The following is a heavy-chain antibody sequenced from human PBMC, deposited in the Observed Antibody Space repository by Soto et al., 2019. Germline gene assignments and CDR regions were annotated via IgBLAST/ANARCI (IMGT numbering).Heavy chain of an antibody. CDR3: ARDGCSGSNCLNWFDP. CDR2: ISSSSTTK. V-gene: IGHV3-48*01. D-gene: IGHD2-15*01. CDR1: GFTFSSYI. J-gene: IGHJ5*02. Sequence: EVQLVESGGGLVQPGGSLRLSCAASGFTFSSYIMNWVRQAPGKVLEWVSYISSSSTTKDYADYVKGRFTISRDNAKNSLSLQMNGLRAEDTAVYYCARDGCSGSNCLNWFDPWGQGTLVTVSS.